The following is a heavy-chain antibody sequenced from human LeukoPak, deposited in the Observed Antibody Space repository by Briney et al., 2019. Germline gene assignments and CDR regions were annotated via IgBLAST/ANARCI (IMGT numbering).Heavy chain of an antibody. Sequence: PGGSLRLSCAASGFTFSSYSMNWVRQAPGKGLEWGSSISSSSSYIYYADSVKGRFTISRDNANNSLYLQMNSLRAEDTAVYYCARVRLEWLLGWFDPWGQGTLVTVSS. V-gene: IGHV3-21*01. CDR3: ARVRLEWLLGWFDP. D-gene: IGHD3-3*01. J-gene: IGHJ5*02. CDR2: ISSSSSYI. CDR1: GFTFSSYS.